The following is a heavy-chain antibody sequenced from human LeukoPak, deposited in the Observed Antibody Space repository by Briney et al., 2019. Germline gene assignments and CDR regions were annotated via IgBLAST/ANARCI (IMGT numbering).Heavy chain of an antibody. D-gene: IGHD6-19*01. CDR3: ARHNSGWETFDY. Sequence: ASVKVSCKASGYTFTGYYIHWVRQAPGQGLEWMGWINPNSGGTNYAQKFQGWVTMTRHTSINTAYMELSRLRSDDTAVYYCARHNSGWETFDYWGQGTLVTVSS. V-gene: IGHV1-2*04. CDR2: INPNSGGT. J-gene: IGHJ4*02. CDR1: GYTFTGYY.